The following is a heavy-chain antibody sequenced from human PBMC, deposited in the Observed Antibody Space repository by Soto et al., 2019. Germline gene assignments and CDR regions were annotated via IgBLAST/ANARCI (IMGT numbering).Heavy chain of an antibody. J-gene: IGHJ4*02. V-gene: IGHV4-59*01. Sequence: SETVSLTCTFSVGSISGSYWRCIRQTPGKLLEWVGYIRYSGSTNYNPSLKSRVTMSVDSAKNQFSLQLISVTAADTAVYFCTKYRRTDAEGYSFEYWGQGALVIVS. CDR1: VGSISGSY. CDR3: TKYRRTDAEGYSFEY. D-gene: IGHD2-15*01. CDR2: IRYSGST.